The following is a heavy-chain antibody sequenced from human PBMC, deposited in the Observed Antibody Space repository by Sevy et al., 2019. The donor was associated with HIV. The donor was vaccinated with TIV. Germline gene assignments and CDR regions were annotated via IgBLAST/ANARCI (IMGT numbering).Heavy chain of an antibody. CDR2: INSNTGDT. CDR1: GYTFTDFY. J-gene: IGHJ4*02. CDR3: AREPNNYFDF. Sequence: ASVKVSCKASGYTFTDFYMSWLRQAPGQGPEWMGWINSNTGDTKYAQKFQGRVSITRDTSSSTAHVELHRLTSDDTAVYYCAREPNNYFDFWGQGTLVTVSS. V-gene: IGHV1-2*02.